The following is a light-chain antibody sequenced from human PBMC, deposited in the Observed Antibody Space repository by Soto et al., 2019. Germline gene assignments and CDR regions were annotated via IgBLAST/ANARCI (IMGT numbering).Light chain of an antibody. CDR1: SSDVGAYNY. Sequence: QSALTQPASVSGSPGQSITISCTGTSSDVGAYNYVSWYQQHPGKAPKLMIFEVSDRPSGVSNRFSGSKSGNTASLTISGIQAEDEADYYCSSYTSSNTHVFGGGTKVTVL. CDR3: SSYTSSNTHV. CDR2: EVS. J-gene: IGLJ2*01. V-gene: IGLV2-14*01.